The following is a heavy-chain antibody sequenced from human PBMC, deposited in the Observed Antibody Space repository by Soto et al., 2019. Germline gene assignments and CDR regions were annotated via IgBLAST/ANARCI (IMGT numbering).Heavy chain of an antibody. CDR1: GFTFSNYG. CDR3: ARDRTTGTPEIGWD. V-gene: IGHV3-33*01. Sequence: QVQLVESGGGVVQPGMSLRLSCAASGFTFSNYGMHWVRQAPGKGLEWVAVIWYDGSKQFYADSVKGRFTISRDNSKNTLYLQMNSLRAEDTAVYYCARDRTTGTPEIGWDWGQGTLVTVSS. D-gene: IGHD1-1*01. CDR2: IWYDGSKQ. J-gene: IGHJ4*02.